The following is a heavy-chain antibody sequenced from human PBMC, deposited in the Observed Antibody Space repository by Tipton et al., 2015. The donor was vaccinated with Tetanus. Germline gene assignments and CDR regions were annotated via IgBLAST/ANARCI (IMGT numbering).Heavy chain of an antibody. Sequence: TLSLTCTVSGGSIISYYWSWIRQPAGKGLEWIGRIYTSGSTNYNPSLKGRVTISVDTSTTQFSLRLNSVTAADTANYYCARDHRLSASYAGWFDPWGQGTLVTVSS. J-gene: IGHJ5*02. CDR3: ARDHRLSASYAGWFDP. D-gene: IGHD1-26*01. V-gene: IGHV4-4*07. CDR1: GGSIISYY. CDR2: IYTSGST.